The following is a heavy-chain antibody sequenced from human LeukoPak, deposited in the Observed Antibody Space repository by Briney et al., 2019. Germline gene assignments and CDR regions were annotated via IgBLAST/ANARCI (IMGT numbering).Heavy chain of an antibody. V-gene: IGHV3-66*01. D-gene: IGHD6-13*01. CDR1: GFNVSTSY. CDR2: IYSGGST. Sequence: PGGSLRLSCAASGFNVSTSYMTWVRQAPGKGLEWVSLIYSGGSTYYAVAVKGRFTTSRDNTKTTLYLQMNSLTAEDTAAYYCARAGAAAGYYMDVWGKGTTVTISS. J-gene: IGHJ6*03. CDR3: ARAGAAAGYYMDV.